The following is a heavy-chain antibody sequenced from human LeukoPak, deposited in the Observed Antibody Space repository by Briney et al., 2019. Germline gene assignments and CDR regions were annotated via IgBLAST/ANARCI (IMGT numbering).Heavy chain of an antibody. Sequence: GGSLRLSCAASGFTFSSYWMHWVRQAPGKGLVWVSRINSDGSSTSYADSVKGQFTISRDNAKNTLYLQMNSLRAEDTAVYYCARGIWFGELFGSYGMDVWGKGTTVTVSS. CDR2: INSDGSST. J-gene: IGHJ6*04. V-gene: IGHV3-74*01. D-gene: IGHD3-10*01. CDR3: ARGIWFGELFGSYGMDV. CDR1: GFTFSSYW.